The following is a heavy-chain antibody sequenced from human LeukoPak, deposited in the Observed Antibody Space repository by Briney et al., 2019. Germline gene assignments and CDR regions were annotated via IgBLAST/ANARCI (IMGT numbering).Heavy chain of an antibody. CDR3: ARESGDYVGWNGMDV. Sequence: GGSLRLSCAASGXTFSSYSMNWVRQAPGKGLEWVSSISSSSSYIYYADSVKGRFTISRDNAKNSLYLQMNSLRAEDTAVYYCARESGDYVGWNGMDVWGQGTTVTVSS. CDR2: ISSSSSYI. V-gene: IGHV3-21*01. CDR1: GXTFSSYS. J-gene: IGHJ6*02. D-gene: IGHD4-17*01.